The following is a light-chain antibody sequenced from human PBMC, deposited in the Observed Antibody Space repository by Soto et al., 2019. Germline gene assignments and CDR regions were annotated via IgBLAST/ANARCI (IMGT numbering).Light chain of an antibody. Sequence: EMVMTQSPATLSVSPGERATLSCRASQSVSSKLAWFQQKPGQAPSLLIYGVSTRATGVPVRFSGSGSGTEFTLTINSLQSEDFAAYYCQQYNNWPHTFGQGTKVDIK. J-gene: IGKJ2*01. CDR3: QQYNNWPHT. V-gene: IGKV3-15*01. CDR1: QSVSSK. CDR2: GVS.